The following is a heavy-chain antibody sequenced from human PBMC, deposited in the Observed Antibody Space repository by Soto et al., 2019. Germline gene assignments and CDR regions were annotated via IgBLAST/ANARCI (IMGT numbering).Heavy chain of an antibody. CDR3: AKVSRKGSAIDFDY. D-gene: IGHD3-10*01. J-gene: IGHJ4*01. Sequence: QVQLVQSGAELKKPGASVKVSCKASGYTFSNYDMNWVRQATGQGPEWIGWVNHNNGDTGYAQKFQGRVTLTTDISTTTAYMELTSLRSEDTAIYYCAKVSRKGSAIDFDYWGQGTLITVSS. CDR2: VNHNNGDT. V-gene: IGHV1-8*01. CDR1: GYTFSNYD.